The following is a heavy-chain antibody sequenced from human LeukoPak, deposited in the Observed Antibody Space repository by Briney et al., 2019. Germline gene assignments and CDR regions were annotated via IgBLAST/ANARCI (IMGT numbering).Heavy chain of an antibody. CDR2: ISYDGSNK. D-gene: IGHD6-13*01. CDR3: ARDLEGSSWYYGY. J-gene: IGHJ4*02. CDR1: GFTFSSYG. Sequence: PGRPLRLSCAASGFTFSSYGMHWVRQAPGKGLEWVAVISYDGSNKYYADSVKGRFTISRDNSKNTLYLQMNSLRAEDTAVYYCARDLEGSSWYYGYWGQGTLVTVSS. V-gene: IGHV3-30*03.